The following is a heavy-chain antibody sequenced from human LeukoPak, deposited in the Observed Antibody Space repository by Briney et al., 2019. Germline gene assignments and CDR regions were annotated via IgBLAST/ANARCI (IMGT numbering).Heavy chain of an antibody. CDR1: GYTFTSYA. CDR2: INAGNGNT. J-gene: IGHJ4*02. V-gene: IGHV1-3*01. CDR3: ARGGWGSSSWYYFDY. Sequence: ASVKVSCKASGYTFTSYAMHWVRQAPGQRLEWMGWINAGNGNTKYSQKFQGRVTITRDTSASTAYMELSSLRSEDTAVYYCARGGWGSSSWYYFDYWGQGPWSPSPQ. D-gene: IGHD6-13*01.